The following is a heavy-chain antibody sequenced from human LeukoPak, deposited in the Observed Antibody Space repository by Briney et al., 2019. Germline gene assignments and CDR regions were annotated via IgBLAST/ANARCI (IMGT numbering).Heavy chain of an antibody. Sequence: GGSLRLSCAASGFTFSTYSMNWVRQAPGKGLEWVSYISSSNTIYYADSVKGRFTVSRDNAKNSLYLQMSSLRAEDTAIYYCARDTGARGWFDPWGQGTLVTVSS. CDR2: ISSSNTI. D-gene: IGHD2-8*02. J-gene: IGHJ5*02. CDR3: ARDTGARGWFDP. V-gene: IGHV3-48*01. CDR1: GFTFSTYS.